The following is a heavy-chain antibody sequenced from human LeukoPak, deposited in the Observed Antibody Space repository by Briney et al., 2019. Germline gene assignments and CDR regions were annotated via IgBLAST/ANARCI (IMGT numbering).Heavy chain of an antibody. J-gene: IGHJ4*02. CDR2: IIPILGIA. D-gene: IGHD6-19*01. CDR3: ARDFIAVALPFGY. Sequence: SVKVSCKASRGTFSSYAISWVRQAPGQGLEWMGRIIPILGIANYAQKFQGRVTITADKSTSTAYMELSSLRSEDTAVYYCARDFIAVALPFGYWGQGTLVTVSS. CDR1: RGTFSSYA. V-gene: IGHV1-69*04.